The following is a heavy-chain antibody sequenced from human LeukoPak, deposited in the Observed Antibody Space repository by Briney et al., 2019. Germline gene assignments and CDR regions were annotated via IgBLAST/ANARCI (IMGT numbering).Heavy chain of an antibody. CDR3: ARRSDSTFSYYFDY. CDR1: GFSFSGSW. V-gene: IGHV3-74*03. Sequence: GGSLRLSCAASGFSFSGSWMHWVRQAPGKGLVWVSLISGDGSTTTYADSVKGRFTISRDNAKNTVYLQMNSLRAEDTAVYYCARRSDSTFSYYFDYWGQGTLVTVSS. CDR2: ISGDGSTT. J-gene: IGHJ4*02. D-gene: IGHD2-21*01.